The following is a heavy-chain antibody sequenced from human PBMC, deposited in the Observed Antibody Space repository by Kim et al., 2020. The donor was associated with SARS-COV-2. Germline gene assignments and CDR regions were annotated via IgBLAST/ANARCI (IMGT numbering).Heavy chain of an antibody. J-gene: IGHJ6*02. CDR1: GGTFSSYA. Sequence: SVKVSCKAFGGTFSSYAISWVRQAPGQGLEWMGGIIPIFGTANNAQKFQGRVTLTADESTSTAYMELSSLRSVDTAVYYCARGRWGGYSSSWAPVYYYGVDVWGQGTTVTVSS. CDR2: IIPIFGTA. D-gene: IGHD6-13*01. V-gene: IGHV1-69*13. CDR3: ARGRWGGYSSSWAPVYYYGVDV.